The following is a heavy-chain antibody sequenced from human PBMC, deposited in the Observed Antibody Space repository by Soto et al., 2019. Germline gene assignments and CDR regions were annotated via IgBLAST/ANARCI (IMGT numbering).Heavy chain of an antibody. D-gene: IGHD5-12*01. CDR1: GFTFSSYG. CDR2: ISHDGSNK. Sequence: QVPLVESGGGVVQPGRSLRLSCAASGFTFSSYGMHWVRQAPGKGLEWVAVISHDGSNKYYADSVKGRLTISRDNSKNTLYLQMNSLRGEDTAVYYCAKDNGSGCDWLRVGDASDIWGQGTMVTVSS. J-gene: IGHJ3*02. V-gene: IGHV3-30*18. CDR3: AKDNGSGCDWLRVGDASDI.